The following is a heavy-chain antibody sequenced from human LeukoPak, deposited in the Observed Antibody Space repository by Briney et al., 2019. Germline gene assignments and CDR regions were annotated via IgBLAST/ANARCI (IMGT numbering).Heavy chain of an antibody. Sequence: PGGSLRLSCAASGFTFSNTWMNWVRQAPGKGPEWVGRVQSKTDGGTTEYAAPVKGRFTISRDDSKTTLYLQMNSLKTEDTAVYYCATLTVRGVINIWGQGTLVTVSS. CDR3: ATLTVRGVINI. CDR1: GFTFSNTW. J-gene: IGHJ4*02. CDR2: VQSKTDGGTT. D-gene: IGHD3-10*01. V-gene: IGHV3-15*01.